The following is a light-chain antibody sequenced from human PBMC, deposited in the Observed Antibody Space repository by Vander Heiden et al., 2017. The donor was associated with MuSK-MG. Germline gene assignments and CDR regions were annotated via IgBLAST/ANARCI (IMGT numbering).Light chain of an antibody. CDR1: QIISTH. V-gene: IGKV1-39*01. CDR3: QQSYTLPST. Sequence: DVQMTQSPSSLSAFVGDRVTITCRTSQIISTHLNWYQQKPGKAPNLLLYSASIFQRGVPSRFSGRGSVTDFTLTISSLQAADFGSYYCQQSYTLPSTFGPGTRLV. CDR2: SAS. J-gene: IGKJ5*01.